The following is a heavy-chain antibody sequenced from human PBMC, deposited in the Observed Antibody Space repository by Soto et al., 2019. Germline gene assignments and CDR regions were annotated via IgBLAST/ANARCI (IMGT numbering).Heavy chain of an antibody. CDR1: DCDTSGDR. Sequence: ASETLSLTCTDPDCDTSGDRRSCIRQPPGKGQESIGYIYYSGSTNYNPSLKSRVTISVDTSKNQFSLKLSSVTAADTAVYYCARMAGDLFYYYYYTDVWGKGTTVTVS. V-gene: IGHV4-59*01. CDR3: ARMAGDLFYYYYYTDV. CDR2: IYYSGST. D-gene: IGHD6-19*01. J-gene: IGHJ6*03.